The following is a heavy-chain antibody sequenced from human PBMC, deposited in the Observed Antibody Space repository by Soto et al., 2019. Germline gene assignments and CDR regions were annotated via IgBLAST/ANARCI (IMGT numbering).Heavy chain of an antibody. CDR2: ISGSGGST. V-gene: IGHV3-23*01. CDR1: GFTFSSYA. D-gene: IGHD6-13*01. Sequence: HPGGSLRLSCAASGFTFSSYAMSWVRQAPGKGLEWVSAISGSGGSTYYADSVKGRFTISRDNSKNTLYLQMNSLRAEDTAVYYCARAPRVGVAAAGTGYFQHWGQGTLVTVSS. J-gene: IGHJ1*01. CDR3: ARAPRVGVAAAGTGYFQH.